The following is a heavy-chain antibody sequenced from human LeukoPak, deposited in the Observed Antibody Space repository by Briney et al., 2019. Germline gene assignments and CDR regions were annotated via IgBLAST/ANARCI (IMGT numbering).Heavy chain of an antibody. CDR2: IYTSGST. D-gene: IGHD3-22*01. CDR3: ARVEAMYYYDSSGYLRY. Sequence: SQTLSLTCTVSGGSISSGSYYWSWIRQPAGKGLEWIGRIYTSGSTNYNPSLKSRVTISVDTSKNQFSLKLSSVTAADTAVYFCARVEAMYYYDSSGYLRYWGQGILVTVSS. J-gene: IGHJ4*02. V-gene: IGHV4-61*02. CDR1: GGSISSGSYY.